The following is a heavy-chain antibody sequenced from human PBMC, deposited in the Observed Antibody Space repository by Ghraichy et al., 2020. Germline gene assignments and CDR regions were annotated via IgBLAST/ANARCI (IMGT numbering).Heavy chain of an antibody. J-gene: IGHJ6*02. Sequence: GESLNISCAASGFTFSSYGMHWVRQAPGKGLEWVAVISYDGSNKYYADSVEGRFTISRDNSKNTLYLQMNSLRAEDTAVYYCAKDIVGLSRFYYYYGMDVWGQGTTVTVSS. CDR2: ISYDGSNK. V-gene: IGHV3-30*18. CDR3: AKDIVGLSRFYYYYGMDV. D-gene: IGHD3/OR15-3a*01. CDR1: GFTFSSYG.